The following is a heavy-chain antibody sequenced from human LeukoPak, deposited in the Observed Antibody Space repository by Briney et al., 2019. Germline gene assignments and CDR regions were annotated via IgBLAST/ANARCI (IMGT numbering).Heavy chain of an antibody. CDR3: ARTRTSCYSFCPFDV. D-gene: IGHD2-2*02. V-gene: IGHV3-7*03. Sequence: PRGSLRLSCAASGFTFSSYWMSWVRQAPGKGLEWVANIKQDGSEKYYVDSVKGRFTISRDNAKNSLYLQMNSLRAEDTAVYYCARTRTSCYSFCPFDVWGQGTMVTVSS. J-gene: IGHJ3*01. CDR1: GFTFSSYW. CDR2: IKQDGSEK.